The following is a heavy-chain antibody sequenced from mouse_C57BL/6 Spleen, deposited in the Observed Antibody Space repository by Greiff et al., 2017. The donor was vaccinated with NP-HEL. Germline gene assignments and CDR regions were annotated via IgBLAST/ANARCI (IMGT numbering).Heavy chain of an antibody. CDR1: GYTFTSYW. Sequence: VQLQQSGAELAKPGASVKLSCKASGYTFTSYWMHWVKQRPGQGLEWIGYINPSSGYTKSNQKFKDKATVTADKSSSTAYMQLSSLTYEDSAVYYCARGVNWGLDYWGQGTTLTVSS. CDR2: INPSSGYT. V-gene: IGHV1-7*01. CDR3: ARGVNWGLDY. J-gene: IGHJ2*01. D-gene: IGHD4-1*01.